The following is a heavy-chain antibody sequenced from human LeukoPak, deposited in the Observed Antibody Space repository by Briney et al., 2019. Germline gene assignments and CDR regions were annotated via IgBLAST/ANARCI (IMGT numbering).Heavy chain of an antibody. V-gene: IGHV3-23*01. J-gene: IGHJ4*02. CDR1: GFTFSNYA. CDR2: ISGSGGST. CDR3: AKAPRIAARNSYFDY. D-gene: IGHD6-6*01. Sequence: GGSLRLSCAASGFTFSNYAMSWVRQAPGKGLEWVSAISGSGGSTYYADSVKGRFTISRDNSKNTLYLQMNSLRAEDTAVYYCAKAPRIAARNSYFDYWGQGTLVTVSS.